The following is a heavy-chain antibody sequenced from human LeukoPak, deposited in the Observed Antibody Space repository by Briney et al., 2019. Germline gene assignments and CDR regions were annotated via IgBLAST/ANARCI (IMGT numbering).Heavy chain of an antibody. D-gene: IGHD3-9*01. V-gene: IGHV3-33*01. CDR3: ARPYYDVLTAYYTVGIGY. CDR1: GFTFSSYG. CDR2: IWYDGNNK. J-gene: IGHJ4*02. Sequence: PGRSLRLSCAASGFTFSSYGVHWVRQAPGKGLEWVAVIWYDGNNKYYADSVKGRFTISRDNSKNTLYLQMNSLRAEDTAIYYCARPYYDVLTAYYTVGIGYWGQGTLVTVSS.